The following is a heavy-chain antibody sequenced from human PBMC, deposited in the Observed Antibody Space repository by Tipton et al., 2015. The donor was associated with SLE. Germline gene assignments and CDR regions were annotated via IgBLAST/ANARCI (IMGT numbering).Heavy chain of an antibody. Sequence: QVQLVQSGAEVKKPGASVKGSCKASGYTFSSYGISWERQAPGQGLEWMGRISGHNGNTDYIQKFQGRVTMTTDTSTNTAYMELGSLKSDDTAVYYCARDYDFWSGYLPHGMDVWGQGTTVTVSS. CDR2: ISGHNGNT. CDR1: GYTFSSYG. J-gene: IGHJ6*02. D-gene: IGHD3-3*01. CDR3: ARDYDFWSGYLPHGMDV. V-gene: IGHV1-18*01.